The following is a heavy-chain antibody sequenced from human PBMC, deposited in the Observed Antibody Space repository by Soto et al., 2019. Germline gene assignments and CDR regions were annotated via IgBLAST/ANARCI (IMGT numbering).Heavy chain of an antibody. CDR1: GFTVSSNY. Sequence: EVQLVETGGGLIQPGGSLRLSCAASGFTVSSNYMSWVRQAPGKGLEWVSVIYSGGSTYYADSVKGRFTISRDNSKNTLYLHMNSLRAEDTAVYYCSIAAAGTGAFDIWGQGTMVTVSS. CDR2: IYSGGST. J-gene: IGHJ3*02. CDR3: SIAAAGTGAFDI. D-gene: IGHD6-13*01. V-gene: IGHV3-53*02.